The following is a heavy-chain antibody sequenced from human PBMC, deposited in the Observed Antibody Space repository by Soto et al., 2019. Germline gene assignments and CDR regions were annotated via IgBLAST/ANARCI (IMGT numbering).Heavy chain of an antibody. J-gene: IGHJ6*02. CDR1: GFTFSSYD. CDR2: IGTAGDT. Sequence: EVQLVESGGGLVQPGGSLRLSCAASGFTFSSYDMHWVRQATGKGLEWVSAIGTAGDTYYPGSVKGRFTISRENAKNSLYLQMNSLGAEDTAVYYCARVSYGSGSAGYYYYYYGMDVWGQGTTVTVSS. V-gene: IGHV3-13*01. D-gene: IGHD3-10*01. CDR3: ARVSYGSGSAGYYYYYYGMDV.